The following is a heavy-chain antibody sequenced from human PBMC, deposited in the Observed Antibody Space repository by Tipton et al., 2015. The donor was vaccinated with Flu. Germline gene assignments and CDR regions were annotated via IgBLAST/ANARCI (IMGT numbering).Heavy chain of an antibody. CDR3: ARRGYTTGWYWFDP. J-gene: IGHJ5*02. D-gene: IGHD6-19*01. CDR2: IYPGDSDA. CDR1: GYNFTTSW. V-gene: IGHV5-51*03. Sequence: QLVQSGAEVEKPGESLKISCKGSGYNFTTSWIAWVRQMPGKGLEWMGIIYPGDSDARYRPSFQGQVTFSVDKSISTAYLQWSSLKASDTAIYYCARRGYTTGWYWFDPWGQGTLVTVSS.